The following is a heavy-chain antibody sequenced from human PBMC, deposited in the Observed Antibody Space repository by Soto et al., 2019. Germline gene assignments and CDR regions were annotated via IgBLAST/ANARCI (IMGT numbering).Heavy chain of an antibody. CDR2: ISWNSGSI. Sequence: HPGGSLRLSCAASGFTFDDYAMHWVRQAPGKGLEWVSGISWNSGSIGYADSVKGRFTISRDNAKNSLYLQMNSLRAEDTALYYCASSGSYYGDYYYGMDVWGQGTTVTVSS. V-gene: IGHV3-9*01. CDR1: GFTFDDYA. D-gene: IGHD1-26*01. J-gene: IGHJ6*02. CDR3: ASSGSYYGDYYYGMDV.